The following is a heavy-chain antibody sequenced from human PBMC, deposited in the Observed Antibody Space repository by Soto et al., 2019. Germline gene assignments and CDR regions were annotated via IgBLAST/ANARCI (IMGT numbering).Heavy chain of an antibody. J-gene: IGHJ6*01. CDR2: ISYDGSNK. D-gene: IGHD6-13*01. Sequence: KRLEWVAVISYDGSNKYYADSVKGRFTISRDNSKNTLYLQMNSLRAEDTAVYYCSRGAAGATHYYNSGTDF. CDR3: SRGAAGATHYYNSGTDF. V-gene: IGHV3-30-3*01.